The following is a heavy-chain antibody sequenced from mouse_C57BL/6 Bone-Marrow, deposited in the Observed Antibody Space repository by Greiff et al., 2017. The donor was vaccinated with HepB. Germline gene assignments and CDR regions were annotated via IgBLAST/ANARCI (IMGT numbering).Heavy chain of an antibody. CDR1: GYTFTSYW. J-gene: IGHJ3*01. CDR2: INPNSGGT. V-gene: IGHV1-72*01. Sequence: QVQLQQPGAELVKPGASVKLSCKASGYTFTSYWMHWVKQRPGRGLEWIGMINPNSGGTKYNGKFKSKATLTVDKPTSTAYMQLSSLTSEDSAVYYCARCQDDFADWGQGTLVTVAA. CDR3: ARCQDDFAD.